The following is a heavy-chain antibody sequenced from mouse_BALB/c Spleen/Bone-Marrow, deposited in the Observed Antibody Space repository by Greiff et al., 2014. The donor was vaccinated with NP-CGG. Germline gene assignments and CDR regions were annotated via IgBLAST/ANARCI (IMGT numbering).Heavy chain of an antibody. Sequence: VKLVESGAEVVKPGASVKVSCKASGYTFTNYWMQWVKQRPGQGLEWIGGIEPSDSYTNYNQDFKGKATLTVDKSSSTAYMQLSSLTSEDSAVYYCARGRTTVVSDYWGQGTSLTVSS. CDR3: ARGRTTVVSDY. CDR1: GYTFTNYW. V-gene: IGHV1-69*02. J-gene: IGHJ2*02. D-gene: IGHD1-1*01. CDR2: IEPSDSYT.